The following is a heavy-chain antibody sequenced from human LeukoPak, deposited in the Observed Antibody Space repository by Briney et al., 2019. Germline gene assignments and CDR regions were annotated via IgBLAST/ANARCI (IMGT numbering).Heavy chain of an antibody. D-gene: IGHD3-10*01. CDR1: GYTLTELS. V-gene: IGHV1-24*01. CDR3: ARGFSSALWFGELFPNYYYYGMDV. Sequence: GASVKVSCKVSGYTLTELSMHWVRQAPGKGLEWMGGFDPEDGETIYAQKFQGRVTMTEDTSTDTAYMELSSLRSEDTAVYYCARGFSSALWFGELFPNYYYYGMDVWGQGTTVTVSS. CDR2: FDPEDGET. J-gene: IGHJ6*02.